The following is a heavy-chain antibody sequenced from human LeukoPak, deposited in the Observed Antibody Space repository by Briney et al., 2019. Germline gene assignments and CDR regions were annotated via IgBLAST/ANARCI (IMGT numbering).Heavy chain of an antibody. V-gene: IGHV3-48*03. D-gene: IGHD6-19*01. CDR3: ARDQGSLFDY. CDR1: GFTFSSYE. CDR2: ISSSGSTI. J-gene: IGHJ4*02. Sequence: GGSLRLSCAASGFTFSSYEMNWVRQAPGEGLEWVSYISSSGSTIYYADSVKGRFTISRDNSKNSLYLQMNSLRAEDTAVYYCARDQGSLFDYWGQGTLVTVSS.